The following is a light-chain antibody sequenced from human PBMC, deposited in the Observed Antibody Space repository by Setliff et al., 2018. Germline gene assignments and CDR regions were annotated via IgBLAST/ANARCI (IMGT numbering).Light chain of an antibody. CDR1: SSDIGGYNY. Sequence: QSVLTQPAAVSGSPGQSITISCTGTSSDIGGYNYVSWYQQHPGKAPKLMIYEVSKRPSGVSDRFSGSKSANTASLTISGLQAEDEAVYYCASWDVSLKGHVFGTGTKVTVL. CDR3: ASWDVSLKGHV. V-gene: IGLV2-14*03. J-gene: IGLJ1*01. CDR2: EVS.